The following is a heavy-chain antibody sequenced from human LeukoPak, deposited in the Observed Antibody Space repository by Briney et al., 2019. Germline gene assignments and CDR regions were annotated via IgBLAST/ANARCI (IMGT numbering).Heavy chain of an antibody. J-gene: IGHJ4*02. CDR2: ISYDGSNK. D-gene: IGHD3-22*01. CDR3: ARVPGYDGSGYFDY. CDR1: GFTFSSYA. Sequence: PGGSLRLSCAASGFTFSSYAMHWVRQAPGKGLEWVAVISYDGSNKYYADSVKGRFTISRDNSKNTLYLQMNSLRAEDTAVYYCARVPGYDGSGYFDYWGQGTLATVSS. V-gene: IGHV3-30*04.